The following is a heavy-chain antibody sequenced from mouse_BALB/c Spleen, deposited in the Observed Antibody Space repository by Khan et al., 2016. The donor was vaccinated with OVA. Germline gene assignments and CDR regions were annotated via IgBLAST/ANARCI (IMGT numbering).Heavy chain of an antibody. CDR2: IDPLSGNT. CDR3: ARMARK. V-gene: IGHV14-3*02. CDR1: GFNIKDTY. Sequence: IQLVQSGAELVKPGATVKLSCTASGFNIKDTYMHWLKQWPEQGLEWIGSIDPLSGNTKYDPKFQGKATLTADKSSNTAYLQLSSLTSEDTAVYCGARMARKWGQGTTVTVSA. J-gene: IGHJ2*01.